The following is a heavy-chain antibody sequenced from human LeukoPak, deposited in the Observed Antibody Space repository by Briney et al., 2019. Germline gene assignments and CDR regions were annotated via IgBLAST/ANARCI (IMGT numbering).Heavy chain of an antibody. V-gene: IGHV4-4*07. Sequence: SETLSLTCTVSGGSISGYYWSWIRQPAGKRLEWLGRIYPSVSTNYNPSLKSRVTMSVDTSKNQLSLRLSSVTAADTAVYYCARHGLVPGSGNYYPFFNPWGQGTLVTVSS. CDR1: GGSISGYY. J-gene: IGHJ5*02. CDR3: ARHGLVPGSGNYYPFFNP. D-gene: IGHD3-10*01. CDR2: IYPSVST.